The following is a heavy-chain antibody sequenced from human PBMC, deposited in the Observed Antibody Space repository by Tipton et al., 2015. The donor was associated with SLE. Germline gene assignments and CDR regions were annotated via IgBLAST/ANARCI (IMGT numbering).Heavy chain of an antibody. V-gene: IGHV4-39*07. D-gene: IGHD3/OR15-3a*01. J-gene: IGHJ6*02. CDR1: GGSISSSGYY. Sequence: GLVKPSETLSLTCTVSGGSISSSGYYWGWIRQPPGKGLEWIGNIYYSGSTYYTPSLKGRVTFSLDTSKNQFSLKLSSVTVADTAVYFCARLRKTGTRTPYFYYYGMDVWGQGIPVTVSS. CDR2: IYYSGST. CDR3: ARLRKTGTRTPYFYYYGMDV.